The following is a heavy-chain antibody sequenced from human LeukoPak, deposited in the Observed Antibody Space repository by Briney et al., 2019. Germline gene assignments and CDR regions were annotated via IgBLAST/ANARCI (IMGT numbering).Heavy chain of an antibody. CDR1: GFTSRSYA. Sequence: TGGSLRLSCVVSGFTSRSYAMHWGRQAPGKGLEWVAVISDDGSSKDYSDSVRGRVTISRDNSKNTVYLEMNSLRAEDTAVYYCAREWELRLFDYWGQGTLVTVSS. V-gene: IGHV3-30-3*01. J-gene: IGHJ4*02. CDR3: AREWELRLFDY. CDR2: ISDDGSSK. D-gene: IGHD1-26*01.